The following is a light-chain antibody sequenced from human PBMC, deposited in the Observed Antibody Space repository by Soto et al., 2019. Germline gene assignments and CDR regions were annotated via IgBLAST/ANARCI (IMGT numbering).Light chain of an antibody. V-gene: IGLV1-40*01. J-gene: IGLJ2*01. CDR1: SSNIGAGYD. CDR3: QSYDSSLSGHVV. CDR2: GNS. Sequence: QSVLTQPPSVSGAPGQRVTISCTGSSSNIGAGYDVHWYQQLPGTAPKLLIYGNSNRPSGVPERFSGSKSGTSASLAITGLQAEDEADYYCQSYDSSLSGHVVFGGGTKVTVL.